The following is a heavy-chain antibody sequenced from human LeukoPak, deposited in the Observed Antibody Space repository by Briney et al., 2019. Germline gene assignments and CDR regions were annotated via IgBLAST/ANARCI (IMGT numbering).Heavy chain of an antibody. CDR3: AKDPTQHCGGDCYSSGYFDY. CDR1: GFTFSSYA. V-gene: IGHV3-23*01. J-gene: IGHJ4*02. CDR2: INGRGGST. Sequence: PGGSLRLSCAASGFTFSSYAMSWVRQAPGKGLEWVSAINGRGGSTNYADSVKGWFTISRDNSKNTLYLQMQSLRAEDTAVYYCAKDPTQHCGGDCYSSGYFDYWGQGTLVTVSS. D-gene: IGHD2-21*02.